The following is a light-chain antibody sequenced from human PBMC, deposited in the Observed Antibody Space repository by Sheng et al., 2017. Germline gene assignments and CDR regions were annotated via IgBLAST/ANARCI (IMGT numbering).Light chain of an antibody. CDR1: KLGNLD. V-gene: IGLV3-1*01. CDR3: QAWDSSTGGV. CDR2: QDT. J-gene: IGLJ3*02. Sequence: SYELTQPPSVSLSPGQTASITCSGDKLGNLDVCWYQQRPGQSPMLVIYQDTKRPSGIPERFSGSYSGNTATLTISGTQAMDEADYYCQAWDSSTGGVFGGGYQADRP.